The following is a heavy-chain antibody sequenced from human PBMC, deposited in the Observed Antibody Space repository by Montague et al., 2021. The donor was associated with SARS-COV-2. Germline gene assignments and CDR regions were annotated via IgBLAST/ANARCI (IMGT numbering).Heavy chain of an antibody. J-gene: IGHJ4*02. CDR3: ARYGSYFGH. D-gene: IGHD1-26*01. CDR1: GGSIRSYY. CDR2: IYYDGST. V-gene: IGHV4-59*03. Sequence: SETLSLTCTVSGGSIRSYYWSWIRQTPGKGLEWIGYIYYDGSTNYNPSLKSRVTMSVDSSKNQFSLRLGSVTAADTAVYYCARYGSYFGHWGQGTLVTVSS.